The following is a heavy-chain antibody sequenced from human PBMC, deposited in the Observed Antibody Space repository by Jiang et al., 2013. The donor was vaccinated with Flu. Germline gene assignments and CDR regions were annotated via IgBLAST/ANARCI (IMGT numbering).Heavy chain of an antibody. CDR1: GFTFSSYW. D-gene: IGHD3-10*01. CDR3: ARGFRWLLWFGESEGYYGMDV. J-gene: IGHJ6*02. CDR2: IKQDGSEK. Sequence: VQLLESGGGLVQPGGSLRLSCAASGFTFSSYWMSWVRQAPGKGLEWVANIKQDGSEKYYVDSVKGRFTISRDNAKNSLYLQMNSLRAEDTAVYYCARGFRWLLWFGESEGYYGMDVWGQGTTVTVSS. V-gene: IGHV3-7*01.